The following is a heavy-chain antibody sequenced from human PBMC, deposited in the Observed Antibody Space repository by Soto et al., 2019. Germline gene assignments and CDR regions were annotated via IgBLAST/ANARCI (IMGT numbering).Heavy chain of an antibody. D-gene: IGHD6-19*01. CDR2: ISSSSSTI. CDR1: GLIFRGYI. CDR3: AREPYSSGRDETDY. J-gene: IGHJ4*02. Sequence: PXGSLSLSFAASGLIFRGYIMNWVGQAPGKGLEWVSYISSSSSTIYYADSVKGRFTISRDNAKNSLYLQMNSLRDEDTAVYYWAREPYSSGRDETDYWGQGTLVTVSS. V-gene: IGHV3-48*02.